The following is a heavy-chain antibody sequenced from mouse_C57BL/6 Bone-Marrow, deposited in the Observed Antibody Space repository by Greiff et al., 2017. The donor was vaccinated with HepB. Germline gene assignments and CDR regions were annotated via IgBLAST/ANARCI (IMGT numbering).Heavy chain of an antibody. CDR3: ARGDYWYFDV. CDR1: GFTFSDYG. J-gene: IGHJ1*03. V-gene: IGHV5-17*01. CDR2: ISSGSSTI. Sequence: EVMLVESGGGLVKPGGSLKLSCAASGFTFSDYGMHWVRQAPEKGLEWVAYISSGSSTIYYADTVKGRFTISRDNAKNTLFLQMTSLRSEDTAMYYCARGDYWYFDVWGTGTTVTVSP.